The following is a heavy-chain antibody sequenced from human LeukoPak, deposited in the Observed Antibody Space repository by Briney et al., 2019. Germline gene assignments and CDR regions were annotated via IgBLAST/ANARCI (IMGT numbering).Heavy chain of an antibody. D-gene: IGHD4-23*01. CDR2: INPNSGGT. V-gene: IGHV1-2*02. CDR1: GYTFTGYY. CDR3: ARGTTVLTPYLPY. Sequence: ASVKVSCKASGYTFTGYYMHWVRQAPGQGLEWMGWINPNSGGTNYAQKFQGRVTMTRDTSISTAYLELSRLRSNDTAIYYCARGTTVLTPYLPYWGQGTLVTVSS. J-gene: IGHJ4*02.